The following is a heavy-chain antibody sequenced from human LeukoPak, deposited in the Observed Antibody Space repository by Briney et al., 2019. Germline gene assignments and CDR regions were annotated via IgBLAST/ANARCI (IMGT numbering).Heavy chain of an antibody. CDR3: ARGGGGYYYDSSGYPPLDY. CDR1: GGSISSGDYY. J-gene: IGHJ4*02. V-gene: IGHV4-30-4*08. CDR2: IYYSGGT. D-gene: IGHD3-22*01. Sequence: SETLSLTCTVSGGSISSGDYYWSWIRQSPGKGLEWIGYIYYSGGTYYNPSLKSRVTISVDTSKNQFSLKLSSVTAADTAVYYCARGGGGYYYDSSGYPPLDYWGQGTLVTVSS.